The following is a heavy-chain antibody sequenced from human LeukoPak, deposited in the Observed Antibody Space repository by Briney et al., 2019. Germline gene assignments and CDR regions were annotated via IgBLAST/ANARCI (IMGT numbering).Heavy chain of an antibody. Sequence: SETLSLTCTVSGGSISSYYWSWIRQPPGKGLEWIGYIYYSGSTNYNPSLKSRVTISVDTSKNQFSLKLSSVTAADTAVYYCARDRLASDYWGQGTLVAVSS. D-gene: IGHD6-19*01. V-gene: IGHV4-59*01. CDR3: ARDRLASDY. J-gene: IGHJ4*02. CDR2: IYYSGST. CDR1: GGSISSYY.